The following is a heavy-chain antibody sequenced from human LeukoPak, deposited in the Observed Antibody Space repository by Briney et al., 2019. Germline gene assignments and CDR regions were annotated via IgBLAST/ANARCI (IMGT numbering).Heavy chain of an antibody. D-gene: IGHD1-26*01. CDR1: TFTCSNYG. V-gene: IGHV3-30*02. CDR2: IRYDGGHN. J-gene: IGHJ4*02. Sequence: GGSLRLSCAVSTFTCSNYGRVWVRQAPGKGLEWVAFIRYDGGHNFYADSVKGRFTISRDISKNTLFLQMNSLRPRDTAVYYCAKDKGGARIYFDSWGQGTLVTVSS. CDR3: AKDKGGARIYFDS.